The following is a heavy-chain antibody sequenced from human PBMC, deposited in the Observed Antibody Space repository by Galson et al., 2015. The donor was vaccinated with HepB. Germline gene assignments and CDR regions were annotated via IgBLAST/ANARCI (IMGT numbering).Heavy chain of an antibody. Sequence: SVKVSCKASGYTFTSYGISWVRQAPGQGLEWMGWISAYNGNTNYAQKLQGRVTMTTDTSTSTAYMELRSLRSDDTAVYYCARGAPVWWLRGAWSDYWGQGTLVTVSS. V-gene: IGHV1-18*01. CDR3: ARGAPVWWLRGAWSDY. CDR2: ISAYNGNT. J-gene: IGHJ4*02. D-gene: IGHD5-12*01. CDR1: GYTFTSYG.